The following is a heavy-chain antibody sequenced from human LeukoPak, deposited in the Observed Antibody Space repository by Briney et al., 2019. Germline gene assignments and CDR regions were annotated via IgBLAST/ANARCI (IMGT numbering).Heavy chain of an antibody. CDR1: GFTFSSYA. D-gene: IGHD3-10*01. Sequence: GGSLRLSCAASGFTFSSYAMSWVRQAPGKGLEWVSAISGSGGSTYYADSVKGRFAISRDNSKSTLYLQMNSLRAEDTAVYYCAKTPVRGVIWGDNWFDPWGQGTLVTVSS. V-gene: IGHV3-23*01. J-gene: IGHJ5*02. CDR2: ISGSGGST. CDR3: AKTPVRGVIWGDNWFDP.